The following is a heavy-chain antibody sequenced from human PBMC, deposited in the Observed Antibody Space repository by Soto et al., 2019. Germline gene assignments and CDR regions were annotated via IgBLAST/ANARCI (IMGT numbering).Heavy chain of an antibody. V-gene: IGHV4-4*02. J-gene: IGHJ4*02. CDR2: IYHTGST. CDR3: ASLPPRIVVVVLPIPT. Sequence: QVQLQESGPRLVKPSGTLSLTCAVSGASISSTNWWTWVRQPPGKGLEWIGEIYHTGSTKYNPSLTSXVXIXXDKSNTQFSLNLSSVTAADTAVYYCASLPPRIVVVVLPIPTWGQGTLVTVSS. D-gene: IGHD2-15*01. CDR1: GASISSTNW.